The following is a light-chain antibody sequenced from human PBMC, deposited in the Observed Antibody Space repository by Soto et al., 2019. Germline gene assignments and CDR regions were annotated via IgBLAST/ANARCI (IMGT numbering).Light chain of an antibody. J-gene: IGKJ2*01. CDR2: ASS. CDR1: QSIITY. Sequence: DFQMTQSPSSLSASVGDRVTITCRASQSIITYLNWYQQKPGKAPKLLIYASSSLQSGVPSRFSGSGSGTDFTLTISSLHPEDFATYYCQQSYSTPYTFGQGTKLEIK. V-gene: IGKV1-39*01. CDR3: QQSYSTPYT.